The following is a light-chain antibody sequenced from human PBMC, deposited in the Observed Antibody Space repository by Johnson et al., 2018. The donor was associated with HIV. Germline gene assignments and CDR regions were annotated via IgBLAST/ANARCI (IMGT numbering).Light chain of an antibody. CDR3: GTWDSSLSARV. CDR1: TSNFENYY. CDR2: ENN. Sequence: QSVLTQPPSVSAAPGQRVTISCSGSTSNFENYYVSWYQQLPGTAPKLLIYENNKRPSGIPDRFSGSKSGTSATLGITGLQPGDEADYYCGTWDSSLSARVFGTGTKVTVL. V-gene: IGLV1-51*02. J-gene: IGLJ1*01.